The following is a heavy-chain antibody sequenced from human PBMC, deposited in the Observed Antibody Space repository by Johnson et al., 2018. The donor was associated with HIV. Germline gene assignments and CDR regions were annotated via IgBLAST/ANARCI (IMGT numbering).Heavy chain of an antibody. CDR1: GFTVSSNY. CDR2: ISSNGGST. D-gene: IGHD5-18*01. CDR3: ARDKEKEEYSYGLAFDAFDI. J-gene: IGHJ3*02. V-gene: IGHV3-64*01. Sequence: VQLVESGGGLVKPGRSLRLSSAASGFTVSSNYMSWVRQTPGKGLEYVSAISSNGGSTYYANSVKGSFTISRDNSRNTLYLQMGSLRAEDMAVYYCARDKEKEEYSYGLAFDAFDIWGQGTMVTVSS.